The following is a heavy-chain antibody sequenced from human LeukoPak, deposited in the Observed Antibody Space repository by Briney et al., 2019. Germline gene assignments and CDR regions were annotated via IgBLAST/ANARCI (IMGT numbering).Heavy chain of an antibody. J-gene: IGHJ5*02. D-gene: IGHD6-13*01. V-gene: IGHV4-59*01. Sequence: SETLSLTCTVSGGSISSYYWSWIRQPPGKGLEWIGYIYYSGSTNYNPSLKSRVTIPVDTSKNQFSLKLSSVTAADPAVYYCARLLRQQLAYNWFDPWGQGTLVTVSS. CDR2: IYYSGST. CDR3: ARLLRQQLAYNWFDP. CDR1: GGSISSYY.